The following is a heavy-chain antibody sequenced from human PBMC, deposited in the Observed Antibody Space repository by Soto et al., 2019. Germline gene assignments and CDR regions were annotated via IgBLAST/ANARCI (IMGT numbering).Heavy chain of an antibody. J-gene: IGHJ6*02. Sequence: QVSLQESGPGLVRSSETLSVTCTVSNDSFTSYYWSWIRQSAGRGLEWIGRVHVTGNIHYNPSLRSRVTMSSDSSSSQFFLRLTSVTAADTAVYYCARDAKFSLSWYYYQGIDVWGPGTTVTVTS. V-gene: IGHV4-4*07. CDR3: ARDAKFSLSWYYYQGIDV. CDR2: VHVTGNI. D-gene: IGHD2-8*01. CDR1: NDSFTSYY.